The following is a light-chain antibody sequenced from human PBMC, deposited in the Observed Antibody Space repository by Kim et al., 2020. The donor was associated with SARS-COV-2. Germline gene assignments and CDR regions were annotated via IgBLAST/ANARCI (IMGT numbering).Light chain of an antibody. V-gene: IGLV2-14*03. CDR3: SSYTSSRTLV. CDR2: DVS. CDR1: SSDVGGYNY. Sequence: QSALTQPASVSGSPGQSITISCTGTSSDVGGYNYVSWYQQHPGEAPKLMIYDVSKRPSGVSSRFSGSKSGNTASLTISGLQAEDEADYYCSSYTSSRTLVFGGGTKLTVL. J-gene: IGLJ3*02.